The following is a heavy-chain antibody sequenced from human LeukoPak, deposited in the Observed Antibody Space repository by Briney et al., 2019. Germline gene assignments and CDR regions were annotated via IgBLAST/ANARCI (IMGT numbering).Heavy chain of an antibody. CDR2: ISSSSSYI. V-gene: IGHV3-21*01. CDR3: ARLFVGIVGAAPLFDY. CDR1: GFTFSSYS. Sequence: GGSLRLSCAASGFTFSSYSMNWVRQAPGKGLEWVSSISSSSSYIYYADSVKGRFTISRDNAKNSLYLQMNSLRAEDTAVYYCARLFVGIVGAAPLFDYWGQGTLVTVSS. D-gene: IGHD1-26*01. J-gene: IGHJ4*02.